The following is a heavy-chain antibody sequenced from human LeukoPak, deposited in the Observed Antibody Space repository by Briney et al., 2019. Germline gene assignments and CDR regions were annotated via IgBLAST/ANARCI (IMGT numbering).Heavy chain of an antibody. CDR3: ASLLDFWSGYPFDY. V-gene: IGHV1-69*04. J-gene: IGHJ4*02. D-gene: IGHD3-3*01. Sequence: SVTVSCKASGGTFSSYAISWVRQAPGQGLEWMGRIIPILGIANYAQKFQGRVTITADKSTSTAYMELSSLRSEDTAVYYCASLLDFWSGYPFDYWGRGTLVTVSS. CDR2: IIPILGIA. CDR1: GGTFSSYA.